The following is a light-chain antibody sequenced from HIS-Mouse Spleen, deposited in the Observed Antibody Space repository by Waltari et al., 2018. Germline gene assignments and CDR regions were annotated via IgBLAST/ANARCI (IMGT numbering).Light chain of an antibody. Sequence: SYVLTQPPSVSVAPGKTARITCGGNNIGSKSVHWYQQKQGQAPVLVVYEDSDRTSGMPERFAGSNSGSTATRTISRVEAGDEADYYCQVWDSSSDHVVFGGGTKLTVL. CDR3: QVWDSSSDHVV. CDR2: EDS. J-gene: IGLJ2*01. V-gene: IGLV3-21*03. CDR1: NIGSKS.